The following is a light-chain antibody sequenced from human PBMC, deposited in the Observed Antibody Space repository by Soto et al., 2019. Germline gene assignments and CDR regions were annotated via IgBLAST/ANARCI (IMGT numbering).Light chain of an antibody. CDR3: QSYDTSLSGYV. J-gene: IGLJ1*01. CDR1: SSNIGAGYD. Sequence: QSVLTQPPSVSGAPDQRVTISCTGNSSNIGAGYDVHWYQQLPGTAPKLLIFHNYNQPSGVPARFSGSKSGTSASLTITGLQAEDEADYYCQSYDTSLSGYVFGTGTKLTVL. V-gene: IGLV1-40*01. CDR2: HNY.